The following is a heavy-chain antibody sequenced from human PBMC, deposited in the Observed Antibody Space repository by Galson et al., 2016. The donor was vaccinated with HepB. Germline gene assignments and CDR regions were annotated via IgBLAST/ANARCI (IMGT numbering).Heavy chain of an antibody. Sequence: SLRLSCAASGFTVSAHCMAWVRQAPGKGLEWVAATYGGGATTYYTDSVKGRFSISRDISQNTVYLQMESLRAEDMAIYYCARDEGYSSSGMDVWGQGNTVIVSS. J-gene: IGHJ6*02. CDR2: TYGGGATT. CDR1: GFTVSAHC. CDR3: ARDEGYSSSGMDV. V-gene: IGHV3-53*01. D-gene: IGHD2-15*01.